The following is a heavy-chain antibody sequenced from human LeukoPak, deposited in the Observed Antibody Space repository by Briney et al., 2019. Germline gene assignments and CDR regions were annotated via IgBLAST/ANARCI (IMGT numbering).Heavy chain of an antibody. Sequence: ASVKVSCKASGYTFTGYYMHWVRQAPGQGLEWMGRISAYNGNTNYAQKLQGRVTMTTDTSTGTAYMELRSLRSDDTAVYYCARDQGFSKDIVVVPAAHWGQGTLVTVSS. D-gene: IGHD2-2*01. CDR1: GYTFTGYY. V-gene: IGHV1-18*04. CDR2: ISAYNGNT. CDR3: ARDQGFSKDIVVVPAAH. J-gene: IGHJ4*02.